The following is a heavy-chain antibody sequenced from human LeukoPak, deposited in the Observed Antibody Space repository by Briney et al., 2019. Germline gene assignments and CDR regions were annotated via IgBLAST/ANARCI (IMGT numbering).Heavy chain of an antibody. CDR2: INPDNGKT. Sequence: ASVKVSCKAAGYTFTTYPITWVGQAPGQGVEWMGGINPDNGKTIYAQKVQGRLTITTDTSTTTDYMELRSLRSDDTAVYYCARVRTYSYGSGSYYWDYYFDYWGLGTLVTVSS. V-gene: IGHV1-18*01. CDR3: ARVRTYSYGSGSYYWDYYFDY. CDR1: GYTFTTYP. J-gene: IGHJ4*02. D-gene: IGHD3-10*01.